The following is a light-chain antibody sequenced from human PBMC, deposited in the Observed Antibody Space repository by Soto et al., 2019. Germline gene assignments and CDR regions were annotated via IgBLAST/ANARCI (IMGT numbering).Light chain of an antibody. Sequence: SYILTQSPSMSVAPGQTARMTCEGNNLGTKSVHWYRQKPGQAPILVVFDDSDRPSGIPERFSGYKSGNTATLTISRVEAGDEADYYCHVWDTTSDSVVFGGGTKLTVL. V-gene: IGLV3-21*02. CDR1: NLGTKS. J-gene: IGLJ2*01. CDR2: DDS. CDR3: HVWDTTSDSVV.